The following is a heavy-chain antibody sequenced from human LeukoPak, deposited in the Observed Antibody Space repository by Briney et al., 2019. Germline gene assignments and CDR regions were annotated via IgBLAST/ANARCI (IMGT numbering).Heavy chain of an antibody. Sequence: ASVKVSCKASGYAFTGYYMHWVRQAPGQGLEWMGWINPNTGDTHYAQKFQGRVTLTRDTSITTVYMELSRLTSDDTAIFYCAVAPGDYWGQGTLVTVSS. V-gene: IGHV1-2*02. J-gene: IGHJ4*02. D-gene: IGHD2-21*01. CDR2: INPNTGDT. CDR3: AVAPGDY. CDR1: GYAFTGYY.